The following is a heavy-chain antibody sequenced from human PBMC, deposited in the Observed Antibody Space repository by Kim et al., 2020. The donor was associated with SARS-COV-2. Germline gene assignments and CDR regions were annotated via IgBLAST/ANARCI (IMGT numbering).Heavy chain of an antibody. V-gene: IGHV3-30-3*01. Sequence: GRSLRLSCAASGFTFSSYAMHWVRQAPGKGLEWVAVISYDGSNKYYADSVKGRFTISRDNSKNTLYLQMNSLRAEDTAVYYCARAGGYSSGFLRYFDYWGQGTLVTVSS. CDR3: ARAGGYSSGFLRYFDY. CDR2: ISYDGSNK. CDR1: GFTFSSYA. D-gene: IGHD3-22*01. J-gene: IGHJ4*02.